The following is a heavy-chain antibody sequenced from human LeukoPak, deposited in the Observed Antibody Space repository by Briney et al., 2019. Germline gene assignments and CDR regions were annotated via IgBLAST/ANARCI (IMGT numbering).Heavy chain of an antibody. Sequence: SETLSLTCAVYGGSFSGYYWSWIRQPPGKGLEWIGEINHSGSTNYNPSLKSRVTISVDTSKNQFSLKLSSVTAADTAVYYCARGGKYYDTLTGYRRAPHTEYYFDYWGQGTLVTVSS. D-gene: IGHD3-9*01. CDR2: INHSGST. CDR1: GGSFSGYY. CDR3: ARGGKYYDTLTGYRRAPHTEYYFDY. V-gene: IGHV4-34*01. J-gene: IGHJ4*02.